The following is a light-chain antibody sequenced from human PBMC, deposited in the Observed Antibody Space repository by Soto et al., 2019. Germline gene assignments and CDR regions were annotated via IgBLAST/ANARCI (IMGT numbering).Light chain of an antibody. V-gene: IGKV3-20*01. CDR2: GAS. J-gene: IGKJ3*01. Sequence: EIVLTQSPGTLSLSPGERATLSCRASQSVSSSNLAWYQKKPGQAPRLLIYGASSRATGIPYRFSGSGSGTDFTLTISSLEPEDFAVYYCPQYRSSPLPFGPGTKVDIK. CDR3: PQYRSSPLP. CDR1: QSVSSSN.